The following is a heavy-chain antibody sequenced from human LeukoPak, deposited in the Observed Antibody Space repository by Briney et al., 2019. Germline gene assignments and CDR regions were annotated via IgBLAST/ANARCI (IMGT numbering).Heavy chain of an antibody. J-gene: IGHJ4*02. D-gene: IGHD3-3*01. Sequence: GGSLRLSCAASGFTVSSNYMSWVRQAPGKGLEWVSVIYSGGSTYYADSVKGRFTISRDNSKNTLYLQMNSLRAEDTAVYYCATGITIFGVVIKDYWGQGTLVTVSS. CDR2: IYSGGST. V-gene: IGHV3-53*01. CDR1: GFTVSSNY. CDR3: ATGITIFGVVIKDY.